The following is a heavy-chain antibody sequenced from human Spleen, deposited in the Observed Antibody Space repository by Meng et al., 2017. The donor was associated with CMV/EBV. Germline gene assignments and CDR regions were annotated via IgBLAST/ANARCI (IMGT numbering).Heavy chain of an antibody. CDR2: MNPNSGNT. D-gene: IGHD6-19*01. J-gene: IGHJ4*02. CDR1: FTSYD. CDR3: ARARIAVAGRKGSYYFDY. Sequence: FTSYDSNWVRQATGQGLEWMGWMNPNSGNTGYAQKFQGRVTITRNTSISTAYMELSSLRSEDTAVYYCARARIAVAGRKGSYYFDYWGQGTLVTVSS. V-gene: IGHV1-8*03.